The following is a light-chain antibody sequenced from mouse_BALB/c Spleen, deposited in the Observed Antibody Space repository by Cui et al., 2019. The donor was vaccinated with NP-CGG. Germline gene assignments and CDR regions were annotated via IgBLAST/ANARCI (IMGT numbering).Light chain of an antibody. Sequence: HAVVTQVSALTTSPGETVTHTCRSSTGAVTTSNYANWVQEKPDHLFTGLIGGTNNRVPGVPARFSGSLIGDKAALTITGAQTEDEAIYFCALWYSNHWVFGGGTKLTVL. CDR3: ALWYSNHWV. CDR2: GTN. V-gene: IGLV1*01. J-gene: IGLJ1*01. CDR1: TGAVTTSNY.